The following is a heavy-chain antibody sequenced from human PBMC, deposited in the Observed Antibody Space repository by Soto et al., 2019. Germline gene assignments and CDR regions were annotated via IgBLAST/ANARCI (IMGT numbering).Heavy chain of an antibody. Sequence: ASVKVSCKASGYTFTGYYMHWVRQAPGQGLEWMGWINPNSGGTNYAQKFQGRVTMTRDTSISTAYMELSRLRSDDTAVYYCARFKGAAAAGTTFGGYYYGMDVWGQGNTVTVSS. CDR3: ARFKGAAAAGTTFGGYYYGMDV. CDR2: INPNSGGT. J-gene: IGHJ6*02. CDR1: GYTFTGYY. D-gene: IGHD6-13*01. V-gene: IGHV1-2*02.